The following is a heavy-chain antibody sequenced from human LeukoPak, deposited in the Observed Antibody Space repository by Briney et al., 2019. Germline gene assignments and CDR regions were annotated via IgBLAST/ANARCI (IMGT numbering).Heavy chain of an antibody. CDR2: IYPGDSDT. J-gene: IGHJ3*02. Sequence: GESLKISCKASGYSFNNYWIGWVRQMPGKGLEWMGIIYPGDSDTRYRPSFQGQVTISVDKSISTAYLQWSSLKASDTAAYYCARLRYCGSMNCHNRPNDAFEIWGQGTMVTVSS. V-gene: IGHV5-51*01. CDR3: ARLRYCGSMNCHNRPNDAFEI. CDR1: GYSFNNYW. D-gene: IGHD2-2*01.